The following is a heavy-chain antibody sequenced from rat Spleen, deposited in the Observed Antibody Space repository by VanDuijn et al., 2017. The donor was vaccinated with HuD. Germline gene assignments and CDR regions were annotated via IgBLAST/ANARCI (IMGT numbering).Heavy chain of an antibody. CDR1: GFTFSDYA. V-gene: IGHV5-17*01. CDR2: IIYDGSST. J-gene: IGHJ2*01. D-gene: IGHD1-10*01. CDR3: ARRGYNNYFFDY. Sequence: EVQLVESGGGLVQPGRSLKFSCVASGFTFSDYAMAWVRQAPKRGLEWVATIIYDGSSTYYRDSVKGRFTISRDNAKNTLYLQLNSLKSEDTAIYYCARRGYNNYFFDYWGQGVMVTVSA.